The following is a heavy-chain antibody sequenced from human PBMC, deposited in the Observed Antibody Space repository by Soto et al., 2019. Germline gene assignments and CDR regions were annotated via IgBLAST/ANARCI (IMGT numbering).Heavy chain of an antibody. Sequence: ASVKVSCKASGYTFTCYGICWVRQAPGQGLEWMGWISAYNGNTNYAQKLQGRVTMTTDTSTSTAYMELRSLRSDDTAVYYWRRAVASYNYGFGIWGQGTMGTVS. CDR3: RRAVASYNYGFGI. V-gene: IGHV1-18*01. D-gene: IGHD6-19*01. J-gene: IGHJ3*02. CDR1: GYTFTCYG. CDR2: ISAYNGNT.